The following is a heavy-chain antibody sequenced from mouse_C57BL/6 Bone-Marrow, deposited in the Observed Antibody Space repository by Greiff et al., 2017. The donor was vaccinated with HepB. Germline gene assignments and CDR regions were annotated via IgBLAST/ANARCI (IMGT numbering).Heavy chain of an antibody. CDR1: GYAFSSSW. V-gene: IGHV1-82*01. Sequence: QVQLQQSGPELVKPGASVKISCKASGYAFSSSWMNWVKQRPGKGLEWIGRIYPGDGDTNYNGKFKGKATLTADKSSSTAYMQLSSLTSEDSAVYVCARLGTTVVASFDYWGQGTTLTVSS. CDR2: IYPGDGDT. D-gene: IGHD1-1*01. J-gene: IGHJ2*01. CDR3: ARLGTTVVASFDY.